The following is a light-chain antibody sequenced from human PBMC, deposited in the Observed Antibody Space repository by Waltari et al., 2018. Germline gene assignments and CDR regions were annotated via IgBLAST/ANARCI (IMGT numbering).Light chain of an antibody. CDR3: QQYDADSALT. CDR2: KAS. CDR1: QSISVW. Sequence: DIQMTQSPSPVSASVGDKVTITCRASQSISVWLAWYQQKPGKPPKLLIYKASTLETGVPSRFTGSGSGTEFTLTITSLQPDDFATYFCQQYDADSALTFGEGTQVEMK. J-gene: IGKJ4*01. V-gene: IGKV1-5*03.